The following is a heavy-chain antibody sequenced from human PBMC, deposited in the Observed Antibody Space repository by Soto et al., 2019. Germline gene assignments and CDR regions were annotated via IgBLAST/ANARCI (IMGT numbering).Heavy chain of an antibody. J-gene: IGHJ5*02. CDR3: ALNFYGTA. Sequence: GRSLRLSFAASGFTDSSNYMSWVRQAQGKGLEWVSVIYSGGNTYYADSVKGRFTISRDNSKNTLYLQMNILGAEDTAVYYCALNFYGTAWGQGTLVTVSS. CDR2: IYSGGNT. D-gene: IGHD3-10*01. V-gene: IGHV3-53*01. CDR1: GFTDSSNY.